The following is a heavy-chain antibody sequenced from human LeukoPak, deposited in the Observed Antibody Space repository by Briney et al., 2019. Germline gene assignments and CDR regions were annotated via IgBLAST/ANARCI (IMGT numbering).Heavy chain of an antibody. J-gene: IGHJ4*02. CDR3: ASIAVAGDFDY. CDR2: LSYDGSNK. D-gene: IGHD6-19*01. CDR1: GFTFSRYA. V-gene: IGHV3-30*04. Sequence: GRSLRLSCAASGFTFSRYAMHWVRQAPGKGLEWVAVLSYDGSNKYYADSVKGRFTISRDNSKNTLYLQMNSLRAEDTAVYYCASIAVAGDFDYWGQGTLVAVSS.